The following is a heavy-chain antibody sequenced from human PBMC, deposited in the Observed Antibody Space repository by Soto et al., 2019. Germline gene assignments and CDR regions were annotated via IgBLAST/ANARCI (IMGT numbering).Heavy chain of an antibody. Sequence: GSSVKVSCNASGYTFTGYYMNWVRQAPGQGHEWMGWINPNSGGTNYAQKFQGWVHMTRETSISTAYMELSRLRSDDTAEYYCARARPPYYEFWSGSPRFDPWGQGTLVTVSS. CDR2: INPNSGGT. CDR1: GYTFTGYY. V-gene: IGHV1-2*04. J-gene: IGHJ5*02. CDR3: ARARPPYYEFWSGSPRFDP. D-gene: IGHD3-3*01.